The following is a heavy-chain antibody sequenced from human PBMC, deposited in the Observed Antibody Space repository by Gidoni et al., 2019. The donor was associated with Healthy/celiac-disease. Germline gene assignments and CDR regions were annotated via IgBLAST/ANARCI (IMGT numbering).Heavy chain of an antibody. CDR2: IIPIFGIA. J-gene: IGHJ6*02. CDR1: GGTFSSYA. Sequence: QVQLVQSGAEVKKHGSSVKVSCKASGGTFSSYAISWVRPAPGQGLEWMGGIIPIFGIANYAQKFQGRVTITADKSTSTAYMELSSLRSEDTAVYYCARARTTYSSSPIYYYYYGMDVWGQGTTVTVSS. V-gene: IGHV1-69*17. CDR3: ARARTTYSSSPIYYYYYGMDV. D-gene: IGHD6-6*01.